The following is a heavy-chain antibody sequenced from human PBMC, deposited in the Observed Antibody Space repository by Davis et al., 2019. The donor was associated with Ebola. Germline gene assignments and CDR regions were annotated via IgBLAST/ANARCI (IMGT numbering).Heavy chain of an antibody. CDR3: ARDRGGSYYDAMDY. Sequence: GESLKISCAASGFTFSSYSMNWVRQAPGKGLEWVSYISSSSSTINYADSVKGQFTISRDNAKNSLYLQMNSLRDEDTAVYYCARDRGGSYYDAMDYWGQGTLVTVSS. CDR2: ISSSSSTI. V-gene: IGHV3-48*02. D-gene: IGHD1-26*01. CDR1: GFTFSSYS. J-gene: IGHJ4*02.